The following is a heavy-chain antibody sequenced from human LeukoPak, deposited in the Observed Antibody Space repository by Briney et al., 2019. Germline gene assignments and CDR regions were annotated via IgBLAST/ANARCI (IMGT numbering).Heavy chain of an antibody. CDR3: ARDGWNPFTVTTGYFDY. CDR1: GGTFSSYA. J-gene: IGHJ4*02. V-gene: IGHV1-69*05. CDR2: IIPIFGTA. Sequence: SVKVSCKASGGTFSSYANSWVRQAPGQGLEWMGGIIPIFGTANYAQKFQGRVTITTDESTSTAYMELSSLRSEDTAVYYCARDGWNPFTVTTGYFDYWGQGTLVTVSS. D-gene: IGHD4-17*01.